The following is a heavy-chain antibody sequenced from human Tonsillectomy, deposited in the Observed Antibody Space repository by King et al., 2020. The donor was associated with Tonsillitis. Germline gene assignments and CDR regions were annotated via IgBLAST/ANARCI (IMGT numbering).Heavy chain of an antibody. CDR1: GFTFSNYA. CDR2: ISSDGSNK. V-gene: IGHV3-30-3*01. Sequence: VQLVESGGGVVQPGRSLRLSCAASGFTFSNYAMHWVRQAPGKGLEWVAVISSDGSNKYCADSVKGRFTISRDNSKNTLYLQMNSLRAEDTAVYYCARDRRGYCTSTSCYSVGGKIAYWGQGTLVTVSS. J-gene: IGHJ4*02. CDR3: ARDRRGYCTSTSCYSVGGKIAY. D-gene: IGHD2-2*02.